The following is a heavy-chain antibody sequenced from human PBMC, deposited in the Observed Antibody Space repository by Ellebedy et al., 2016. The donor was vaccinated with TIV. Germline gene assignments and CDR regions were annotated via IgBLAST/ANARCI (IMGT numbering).Heavy chain of an antibody. Sequence: AASVKVSCKASGYSFTRHPMHWMRQAPGQSLDWMAWIDVANGNTRISPKFQGRVTLTRDTSASTAYMELSSLRSEDTAVYYCATSHQVPGAYDIWGQGTMVTVSS. CDR2: IDVANGNT. CDR1: GYSFTRHP. J-gene: IGHJ3*02. CDR3: ATSHQVPGAYDI. V-gene: IGHV1-3*01. D-gene: IGHD2-2*01.